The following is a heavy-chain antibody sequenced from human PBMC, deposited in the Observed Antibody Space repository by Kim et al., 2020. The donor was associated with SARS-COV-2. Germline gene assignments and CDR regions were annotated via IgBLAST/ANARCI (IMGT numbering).Heavy chain of an antibody. D-gene: IGHD2-2*02. J-gene: IGHJ5*02. CDR2: INHSGST. CDR1: GGSFSGYY. CDR3: ARRGRGLVVVPAAIRFGGWFDP. V-gene: IGHV4-34*01. Sequence: SETLSLTCAVYGGSFSGYYWSWIRQPPGKGLEWIGEINHSGSTNYNPSLKSRVTISVDTSKNQFSLKLSSVTAADTAVYYCARRGRGLVVVPAAIRFGGWFDPWGQGTLVTVSS.